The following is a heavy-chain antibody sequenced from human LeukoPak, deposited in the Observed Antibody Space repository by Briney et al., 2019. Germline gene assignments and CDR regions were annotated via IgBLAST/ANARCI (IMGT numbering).Heavy chain of an antibody. CDR3: ARVGYSGYDQQFDY. Sequence: GGSLRLSCAASGFTFSSYSMNWVRQAPGKGLEWVSYISSSSSTIYYADSVKGRFTISRDYAKNSLYLQMNSLRAEDTAVYYCARVGYSGYDQQFDYWGQGTLVTVSS. D-gene: IGHD5-12*01. J-gene: IGHJ4*02. CDR2: ISSSSSTI. V-gene: IGHV3-48*01. CDR1: GFTFSSYS.